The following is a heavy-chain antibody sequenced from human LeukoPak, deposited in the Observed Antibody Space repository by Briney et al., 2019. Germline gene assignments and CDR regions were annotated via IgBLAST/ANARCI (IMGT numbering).Heavy chain of an antibody. J-gene: IGHJ5*02. CDR2: INHSGST. CDR1: GGSFSGYY. CDR3: ARGRYSRYES. Sequence: SETLSLTCAVYGGSFSGYYWSWIRQPPGKGLEWIGEINHSGSTNYNPSLKSRVTISVDTSKNQFSLKLSSVTAADTAVYYCARGRYSRYESWGQGTLVTVSS. D-gene: IGHD5-12*01. V-gene: IGHV4-34*01.